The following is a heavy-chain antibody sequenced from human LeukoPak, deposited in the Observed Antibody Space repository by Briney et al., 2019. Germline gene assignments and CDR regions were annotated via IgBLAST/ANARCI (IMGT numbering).Heavy chain of an antibody. D-gene: IGHD3-16*01. Sequence: ASVKVSCKASGYTFTGYYIHWVRQAPGQGLEWMGWINPNSGGTNYAQKFQGRVTMTRDTSISTAYMELSRLRSEDTAVYYCARADRGGGYYYYYYYMDVWGKGTTVTISS. CDR2: INPNSGGT. J-gene: IGHJ6*03. CDR1: GYTFTGYY. CDR3: ARADRGGGYYYYYYYMDV. V-gene: IGHV1-2*02.